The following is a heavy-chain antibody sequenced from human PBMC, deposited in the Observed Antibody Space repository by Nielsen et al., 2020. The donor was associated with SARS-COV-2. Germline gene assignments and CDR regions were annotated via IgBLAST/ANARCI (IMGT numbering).Heavy chain of an antibody. CDR2: IYYSGST. V-gene: IGHV4-31*02. Sequence: WISQPPGKGLEWIGYIYYSGSTYYNPSLKSRVTISVDTSKNQFSLKLSSVTAADTAVYYCARSRRTPLTKDYWGQGTLVTVSS. CDR3: ARSRRTPLTKDY. J-gene: IGHJ4*02. D-gene: IGHD4/OR15-4a*01.